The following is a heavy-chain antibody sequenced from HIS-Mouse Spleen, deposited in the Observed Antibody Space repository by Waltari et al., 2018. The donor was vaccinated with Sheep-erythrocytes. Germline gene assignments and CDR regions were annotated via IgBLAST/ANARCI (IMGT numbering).Heavy chain of an antibody. J-gene: IGHJ4*02. CDR1: GGSISSYY. CDR3: ARDPAPHYFDY. Sequence: QVQLQESGPGMVKPSETLSLTCTASGGSISSYYWSWIRQPPGKGLEWIGYIYYSGSTNYNPSLKSRVTISVDTSKNQFSLKLSSVTAADTAVYYCARDPAPHYFDYWGQGTLVTVSS. CDR2: IYYSGST. V-gene: IGHV4-59*01.